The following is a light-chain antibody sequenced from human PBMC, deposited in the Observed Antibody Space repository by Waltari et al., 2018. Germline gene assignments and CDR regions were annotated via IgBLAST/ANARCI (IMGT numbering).Light chain of an antibody. V-gene: IGLV1-44*01. CDR2: NDD. J-gene: IGLJ3*02. CDR1: SSNIGSNT. Sequence: QSVLTQPPSASGAPGQRVTITCSICSSNIGSNTVTWYQQFPGTAPKLLMFNDDQRASGVPGRFSGSRSVTSASLAISGLQSEDEATYYCAAWDDTLKGLFGGGTTLTVL. CDR3: AAWDDTLKGL.